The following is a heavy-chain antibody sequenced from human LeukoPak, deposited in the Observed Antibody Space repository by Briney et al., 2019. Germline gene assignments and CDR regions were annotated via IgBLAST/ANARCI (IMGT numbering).Heavy chain of an antibody. CDR2: IYYSGST. V-gene: IGHV4-59*01. J-gene: IGHJ4*02. Sequence: SETLSLTCTVSGDSISSSYWSWIRQPPGKGLEWIAYIYYSGSTNYNPSLKSRVTISVDTSKNQFSLQLSSVSAADTAIYYCARVPYDSSGYPYFDYWGQGTLVSVSS. CDR1: GDSISSSY. CDR3: ARVPYDSSGYPYFDY. D-gene: IGHD3-22*01.